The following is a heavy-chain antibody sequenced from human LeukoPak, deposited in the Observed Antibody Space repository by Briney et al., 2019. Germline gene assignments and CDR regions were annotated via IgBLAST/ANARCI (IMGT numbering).Heavy chain of an antibody. CDR3: ARDWWGSYGEEIDY. CDR2: INPSGGST. Sequence: ASVKVSCKASGYTFTSYYMHWVRQAPGQGLEWMGIINPSGGSTSYAQKFQGRVTMTRDTSISTAYMELSRLRSDDTAVYYCARDWWGSYGEEIDYWGQGTLVTVSS. V-gene: IGHV1-46*01. D-gene: IGHD4-17*01. J-gene: IGHJ4*02. CDR1: GYTFTSYY.